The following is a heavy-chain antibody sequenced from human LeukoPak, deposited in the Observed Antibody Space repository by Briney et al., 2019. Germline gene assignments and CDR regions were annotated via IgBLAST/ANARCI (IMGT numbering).Heavy chain of an antibody. Sequence: GRSLRLSCAASGFTFSSYGMHWVRQAPGKGLEWVAVIWYDGSIKYYADSVKGRFTISRDNSKNTLYLQMNSLRAEDTAVYYCARASGIDFWSGYYAFNYWGQGTLVTVSS. CDR2: IWYDGSIK. CDR3: ARASGIDFWSGYYAFNY. J-gene: IGHJ4*02. V-gene: IGHV3-33*01. D-gene: IGHD3-3*01. CDR1: GFTFSSYG.